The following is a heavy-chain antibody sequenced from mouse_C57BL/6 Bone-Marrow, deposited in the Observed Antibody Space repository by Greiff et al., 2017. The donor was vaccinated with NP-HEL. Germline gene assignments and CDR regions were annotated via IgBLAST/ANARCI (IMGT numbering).Heavy chain of an antibody. V-gene: IGHV1-26*01. CDR3: ARKGAVPVPYWYFDV. CDR2: INPNNGGT. CDR1: GYTFTDYY. J-gene: IGHJ1*03. Sequence: EVQLQQSGPELVKPGASVKISCKASGYTFTDYYMNWVKQSHGKSLEWIGDINPNNGGTSYNQKFKGKATLTVDKSSSTAYMELRSLTSEDSAVYYCARKGAVPVPYWYFDVWGTGTTVTVSS. D-gene: IGHD1-1*01.